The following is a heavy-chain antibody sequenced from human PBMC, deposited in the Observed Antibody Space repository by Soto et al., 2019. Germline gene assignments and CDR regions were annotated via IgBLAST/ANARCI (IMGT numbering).Heavy chain of an antibody. V-gene: IGHV3-23*04. CDR2: VSSGGGAT. CDR3: ARDSLGFGDVDS. Sequence: EVHLAESGGRLVQPGGSLRLSCAASGFTFNNHAMTWVRQAPGKGLEWVATVSSGGGATYYADSVKGRFTVSRANSKNTVSLHMDSLRAADTARYYCARDSLGFGDVDSLGPGTLLTVSS. J-gene: IGHJ4*02. CDR1: GFTFNNHA. D-gene: IGHD3-10*01.